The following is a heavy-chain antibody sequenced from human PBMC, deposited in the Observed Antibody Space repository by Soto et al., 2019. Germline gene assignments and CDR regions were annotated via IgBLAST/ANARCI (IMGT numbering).Heavy chain of an antibody. CDR2: ISYDGSNK. CDR3: ARDRYDSSGYAAFSYGMDV. CDR1: GFTFSSYA. V-gene: IGHV3-30-3*01. D-gene: IGHD3-22*01. Sequence: GGSLRLSCAASGFTFSSYAMHWVRQAPGKGLEWVAVISYDGSNKYYADSVKGRFTISRDNSKNTLYLQMNSLRAEDTAVYYCARDRYDSSGYAAFSYGMDVWGQGTTVTVSS. J-gene: IGHJ6*02.